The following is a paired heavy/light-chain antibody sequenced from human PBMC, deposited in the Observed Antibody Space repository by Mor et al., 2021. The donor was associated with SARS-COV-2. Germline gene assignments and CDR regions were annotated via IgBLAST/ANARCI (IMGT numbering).Light chain of an antibody. V-gene: IGKV4-1*01. CDR1: QSVLYSSNSKNY. CDR3: LQYYTSPLT. Sequence: DIVMTQSPDSLAVSLGERATINCRSSQSVLYSSNSKNYLAWYQQKAGQSPKLLLYWATTREIGVPDRFSGSGSGTNFTLTISSLQAEDVAVYYCLQYYTSPLTFGQGTRVEIK. J-gene: IGKJ5*01. CDR2: WAT.
Heavy chain of an antibody. Sequence: EVQLVESGGDLVKPGGSLRVSCEASGITFSLSWMTWVRHTPEKGLEWVGRIKSENDGGAKDYAAAVKGRFTISRNDAQNTLYLQMNSLKIEDTGVYYCTTGFRGNFFDFWGRGTLVTVSS. J-gene: IGHJ4*02. CDR3: TTGFRGNFFDF. CDR2: IKSENDGGAK. V-gene: IGHV3-15*01. CDR1: GITFSLSW. D-gene: IGHD3-10*01.